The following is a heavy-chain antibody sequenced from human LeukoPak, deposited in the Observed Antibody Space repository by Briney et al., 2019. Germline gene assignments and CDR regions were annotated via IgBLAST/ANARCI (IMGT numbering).Heavy chain of an antibody. Sequence: SETLSLTCTVSGGSISSGSYYWSWIRQPAGKGLEWIGRIYTSGSTNYNPSLKSRVTISVDTSKNQFSLKLSSVTAADTAVYYCARWVRGATRAFDYWGQGTLVTVSS. CDR3: ARWVRGATRAFDY. CDR1: GGSISSGSYY. J-gene: IGHJ4*02. CDR2: IYTSGST. D-gene: IGHD3-10*01. V-gene: IGHV4-61*02.